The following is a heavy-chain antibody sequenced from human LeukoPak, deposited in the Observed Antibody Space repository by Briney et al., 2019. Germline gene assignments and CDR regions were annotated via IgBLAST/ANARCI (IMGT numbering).Heavy chain of an antibody. CDR3: ARGWGPTGDFIDY. CDR1: GGSISSYY. V-gene: IGHV4-59*01. CDR2: IYYSGST. Sequence: SETLSLTCTVSGGSISSYYWSWIRQPPGKGLEWIGYIYYSGSTNYNPSLKSRVTISVDTSKNQFSLKLSSVTAADTAVYYCARGWGPTGDFIDYWGQGTLVTASS. J-gene: IGHJ4*02. D-gene: IGHD7-27*01.